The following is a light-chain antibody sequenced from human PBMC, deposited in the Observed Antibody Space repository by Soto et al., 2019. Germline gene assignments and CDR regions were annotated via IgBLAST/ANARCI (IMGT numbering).Light chain of an antibody. CDR2: AAA. Sequence: DMPLTQSPSSVCPSGVDRFTLTCRASQGISSWLAWYQQKPGKAPKLLIYAAASMQSGVPSRSSGSGSGRDFTLTISSRQPEDFATYYCQQANSFPLTFGGGTKVDIK. V-gene: IGKV1-12*01. CDR1: QGISSW. J-gene: IGKJ4*01. CDR3: QQANSFPLT.